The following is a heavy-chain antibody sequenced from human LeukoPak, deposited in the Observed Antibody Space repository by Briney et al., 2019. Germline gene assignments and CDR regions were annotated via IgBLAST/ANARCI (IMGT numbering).Heavy chain of an antibody. Sequence: GGPLRLSCAASGFTFSCYWMNWARQAPGKGLEWVASINHNGNVNYYVDSVKGRFTISRDNAKNSLYLQMSNLRAEDTAVYFCARGGGLDVWGQGATVTVSS. CDR2: INHNGNVN. D-gene: IGHD3-16*01. V-gene: IGHV3-7*03. J-gene: IGHJ6*02. CDR1: GFTFSCYW. CDR3: ARGGGLDV.